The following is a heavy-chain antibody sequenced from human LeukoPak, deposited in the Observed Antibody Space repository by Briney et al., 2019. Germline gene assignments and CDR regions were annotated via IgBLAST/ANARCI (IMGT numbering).Heavy chain of an antibody. J-gene: IGHJ4*02. CDR1: GFAFNTYA. D-gene: IGHD1-1*01. Sequence: GGSLRLSCAASGFAFNTYAMSWIRQAPGKGLEWVSAIGGSDDGTYYADSVKGRFTISRDNSKNTLYLQMHSLRVEDTAVYYCAIVDTGFDQWGQGTLVTVSS. CDR2: IGGSDDGT. CDR3: AIVDTGFDQ. V-gene: IGHV3-23*01.